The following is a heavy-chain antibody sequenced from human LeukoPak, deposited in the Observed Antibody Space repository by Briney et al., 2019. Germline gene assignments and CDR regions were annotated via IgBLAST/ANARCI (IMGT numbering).Heavy chain of an antibody. J-gene: IGHJ5*02. V-gene: IGHV3-21*01. CDR1: GFTFSSYS. D-gene: IGHD6-13*01. CDR2: ISSSSNYI. CDR3: ARDLIAGLDP. Sequence: GGSLRLSCAASGFTFSSYSMNWVRQAPGKGLEWVSSISSSSNYIYCADSLKGRFTISRDNAKNTLYLQMNSLRAEDTAVYYCARDLIAGLDPWGQGTLVTVSS.